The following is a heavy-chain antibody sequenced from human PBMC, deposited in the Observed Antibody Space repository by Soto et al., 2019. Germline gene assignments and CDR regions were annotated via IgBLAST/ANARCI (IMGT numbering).Heavy chain of an antibody. D-gene: IGHD3-22*01. CDR1: GFIFSNYG. CDR2: IWDDGSNT. V-gene: IGHV3-33*01. CDR3: TTSVEVVVTPFDY. J-gene: IGHJ4*02. Sequence: GGSLRLSCAPSGFIFSNYGMHWVRQAPGKGLEWVAVIWDDGSNTYYADSVKGRFTISRDNSKNVLYLQMNSLKTEDTAIYSCTTSVEVVVTPFDYWGQGTRVTVSS.